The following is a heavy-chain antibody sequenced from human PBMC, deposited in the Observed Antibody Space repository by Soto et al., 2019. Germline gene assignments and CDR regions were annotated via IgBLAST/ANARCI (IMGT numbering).Heavy chain of an antibody. Sequence: SQTLSLTCAISGDSVSSNSAAWNWIRQSPSRGLEWLGRTYYRSKWYNDYAVSVESRITINPDTSKNQFSLQLNSVTPEDTAVYYCARDYPYSSSWPNWFDPWGQGTLVTVSS. V-gene: IGHV6-1*01. CDR1: GDSVSSNSAA. CDR2: TYYRSKWYN. CDR3: ARDYPYSSSWPNWFDP. J-gene: IGHJ5*02. D-gene: IGHD6-13*01.